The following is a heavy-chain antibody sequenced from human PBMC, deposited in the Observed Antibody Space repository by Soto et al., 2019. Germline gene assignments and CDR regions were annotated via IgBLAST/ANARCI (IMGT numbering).Heavy chain of an antibody. CDR3: ARGVPNCSSSSCYFDF. CDR1: GFTFSSHL. V-gene: IGHV3-74*01. Sequence: GVSHRHSGAASGFTFSSHLMNLVRQTPGKGLVWVSRISGDGRTTSHADSVKGRFTISRDNAKNTLYLQMNSLRVEDTAVYYCARGVPNCSSSSCYFDFWGQGILVTVSS. D-gene: IGHD2-2*01. J-gene: IGHJ4*02. CDR2: ISGDGRTT.